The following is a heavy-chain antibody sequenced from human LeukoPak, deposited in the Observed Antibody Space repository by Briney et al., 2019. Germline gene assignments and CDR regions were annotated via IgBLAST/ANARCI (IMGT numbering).Heavy chain of an antibody. V-gene: IGHV3-23*01. CDR2: IGGGGTP. CDR3: AKDRAVVATIPLDY. Sequence: PGGSLRLSCAASGFTFSSYDMSWVRQAPGRGLEWVSAIGGGGTPYYADSVKGRFTISRDNSKNTLYLQINSLRAEDTAVYYCAKDRAVVATIPLDYWGQGTLVTVSS. D-gene: IGHD5-12*01. J-gene: IGHJ4*02. CDR1: GFTFSSYD.